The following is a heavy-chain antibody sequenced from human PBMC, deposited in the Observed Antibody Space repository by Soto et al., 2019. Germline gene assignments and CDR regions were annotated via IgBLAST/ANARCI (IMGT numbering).Heavy chain of an antibody. CDR3: ARGGRVVVVTAALDF. CDR1: GDTFTDYY. Sequence: QVQLVQSGAEVKKPGASVKVSCKASGDTFTDYYIHWVRQAPGQGLEWMGTVNPSGGHTTYAQHFLGRMTMTRDTSTVTLYMELTSLTSEDTGVYYCARGGRVVVVTAALDFWGQGTLVTVSS. CDR2: VNPSGGHT. J-gene: IGHJ4*02. D-gene: IGHD2-21*02. V-gene: IGHV1-46*01.